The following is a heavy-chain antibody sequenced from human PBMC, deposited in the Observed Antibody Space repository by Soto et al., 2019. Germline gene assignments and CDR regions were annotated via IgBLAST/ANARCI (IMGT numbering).Heavy chain of an antibody. Sequence: SETLSLTCAVYGGSFSGYYWSWIRQPPGKGLEWIGEINHSGSTNYNPSLKSRVTISVDTSKNQFSLKLSSVTAADTAVYYCASRAGLGVVMIDYWGQGTLVTVSS. V-gene: IGHV4-34*01. CDR3: ASRAGLGVVMIDY. J-gene: IGHJ4*02. CDR1: GGSFSGYY. CDR2: INHSGST. D-gene: IGHD3-3*01.